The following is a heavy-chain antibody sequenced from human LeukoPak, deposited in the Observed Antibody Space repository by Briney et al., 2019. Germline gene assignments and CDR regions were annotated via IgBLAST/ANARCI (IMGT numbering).Heavy chain of an antibody. Sequence: GGSLRLSCAASGFTLSSHWMTWVRQAPGKGLGWVANINQDASAKYYVASVRGRFTISGDNAKNSIYLQMNSLRVDDTAVYYCARWDIRGTAHQLDYWGQGTLVTVSS. D-gene: IGHD5-12*01. CDR1: GFTLSSHW. V-gene: IGHV3-7*01. CDR3: ARWDIRGTAHQLDY. CDR2: INQDASAK. J-gene: IGHJ4*02.